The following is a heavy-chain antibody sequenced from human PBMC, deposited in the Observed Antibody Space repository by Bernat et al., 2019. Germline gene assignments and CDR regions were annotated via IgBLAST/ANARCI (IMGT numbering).Heavy chain of an antibody. J-gene: IGHJ6*02. CDR3: ARLILPMDV. D-gene: IGHD2-15*01. Sequence: VQLVESGGGVVQPGRSLRLSCAASGFTFSSYAMHWVRQAPGKGLEWVSSISSSSSYIYYADSVKGRFTISRDNAKNSLYLQMNSLRAEDTAVYYCARLILPMDVGAKGPRSPSP. CDR2: ISSSSSYI. CDR1: GFTFSSYA. V-gene: IGHV3-21*01.